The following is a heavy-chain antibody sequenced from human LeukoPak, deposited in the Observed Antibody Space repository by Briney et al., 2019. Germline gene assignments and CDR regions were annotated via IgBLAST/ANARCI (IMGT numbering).Heavy chain of an antibody. CDR1: GFTFDDYA. J-gene: IGHJ4*02. D-gene: IGHD2/OR15-2a*01. V-gene: IGHV3-9*01. CDR3: AKDRMGAYFTIPDY. CDR2: ISWNGDIK. Sequence: GGSLRLSCAASGFTFDDYAMHWVRQAPGKGPEWVSGISWNGDIKGYADSVKVRFIISRDNAQNSLYLQINSLRPEDTAFYSCAKDRMGAYFTIPDYWGQGTLVTVSS.